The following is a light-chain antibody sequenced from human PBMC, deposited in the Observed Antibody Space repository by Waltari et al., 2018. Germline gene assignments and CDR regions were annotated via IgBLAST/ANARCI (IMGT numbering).Light chain of an antibody. CDR3: AAWDDSLDGYV. Sequence: QSVLTQPPSASGTPGQRVNISCSGSSSNIGGNPLNCYQQFPGRAPKLLIYSNKQRPSGVPDRVSGSKSGTSASLAISGLQSEDEADFYCAAWDDSLDGYVFGTGTKVTVL. J-gene: IGLJ1*01. CDR2: SNK. CDR1: SSNIGGNP. V-gene: IGLV1-44*01.